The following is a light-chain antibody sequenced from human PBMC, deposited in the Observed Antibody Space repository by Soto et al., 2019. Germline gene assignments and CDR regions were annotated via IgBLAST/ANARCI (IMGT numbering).Light chain of an antibody. J-gene: IGKJ4*01. V-gene: IGKV1D-12*01. CDR3: QQTDDFPLT. CDR2: ATS. CDR1: QGIYSR. Sequence: DIQMTQSPSSVSASVGDTVTITCRASQGIYSRLAWYRQKPGKAPELLIYATSTLQNGVPSRFSGSGFGTDFTLSISSLQPEDSASYFCQQTDDFPLTFGGGTKVEI.